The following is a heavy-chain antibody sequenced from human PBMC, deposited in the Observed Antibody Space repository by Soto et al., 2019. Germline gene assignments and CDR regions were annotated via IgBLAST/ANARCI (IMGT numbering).Heavy chain of an antibody. Sequence: PGGSLRLSCAASGFTFSSYWMSWVRQAPGKGLEWVANIKQDGSEKYYVDSVKGRFTISRDNAKNSLYLQMNSLRAEDTAVYYCARDSARGSYYYGMDVWGQGTTVTVSS. J-gene: IGHJ6*02. CDR3: ARDSARGSYYYGMDV. V-gene: IGHV3-7*01. CDR1: GFTFSSYW. D-gene: IGHD3-16*01. CDR2: IKQDGSEK.